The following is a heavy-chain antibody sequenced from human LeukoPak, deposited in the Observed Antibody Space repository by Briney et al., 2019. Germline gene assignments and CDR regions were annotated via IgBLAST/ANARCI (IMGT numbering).Heavy chain of an antibody. V-gene: IGHV4-31*03. J-gene: IGHJ3*02. D-gene: IGHD3-3*01. CDR3: ARGTSDQNYGVGGEEPFDI. Sequence: SETLSLTCTISGAAIRRGSNYWTWIRQRPGQGLEWIGYVYSGGNTYYNSSLRSRVTISIDTSENQFSLKLTSVTAADTAVYYCARGTSDQNYGVGGEEPFDIWSQGTLVTVSS. CDR1: GAAIRRGSNY. CDR2: VYSGGNT.